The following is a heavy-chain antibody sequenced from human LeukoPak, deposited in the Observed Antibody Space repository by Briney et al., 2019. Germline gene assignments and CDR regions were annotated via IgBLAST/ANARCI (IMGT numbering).Heavy chain of an antibody. J-gene: IGHJ4*02. Sequence: PGGSLRLSCAASGFTSSSYAMSWVRQAPGKGLEWVSGISGGGGNKYYADSVKGRFTISRDNSKNTLYLQMSSLRAEDTAVYYCARKGYYDSSGYPYFDYWGQGTLVTVSS. D-gene: IGHD3-22*01. V-gene: IGHV3-23*01. CDR3: ARKGYYDSSGYPYFDY. CDR1: GFTSSSYA. CDR2: ISGGGGNK.